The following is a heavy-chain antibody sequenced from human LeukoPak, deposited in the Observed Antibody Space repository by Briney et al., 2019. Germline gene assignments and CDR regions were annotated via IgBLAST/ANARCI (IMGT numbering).Heavy chain of an antibody. CDR3: ARDYSSGRDF. Sequence: GGSLRLSCAASGFTFSTKWMSWVRQAPGKGLEWVATINQDGSDQYYVDSVKGRFTISRDNAKNSLDLQKNSLRAEDTAVYYCARDYSSGRDFWGQGTLVTVSS. D-gene: IGHD3-22*01. CDR1: GFTFSTKW. CDR2: INQDGSDQ. V-gene: IGHV3-7*04. J-gene: IGHJ4*02.